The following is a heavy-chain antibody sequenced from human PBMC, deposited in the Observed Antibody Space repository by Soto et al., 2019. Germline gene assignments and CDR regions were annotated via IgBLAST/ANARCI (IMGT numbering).Heavy chain of an antibody. V-gene: IGHV4-39*01. CDR2: IYYSGST. J-gene: IGHJ4*02. CDR3: ARLPITFGGVIVIHESPKRKYYFDY. CDR1: GGSISSSSYY. D-gene: IGHD3-16*02. Sequence: SETLSLTCTVSGGSISSSSYYWGWIRQPPGKGLEWIGSIYYSGSTYYNPSLKSRVTISVDTSKNQFSLKLSSVTAADTAVYYCARLPITFGGVIVIHESPKRKYYFDYWGQGTLVTVSS.